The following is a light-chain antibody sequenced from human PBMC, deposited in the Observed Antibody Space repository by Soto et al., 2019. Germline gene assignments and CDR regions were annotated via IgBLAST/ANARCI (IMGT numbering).Light chain of an antibody. CDR3: QQYYSTPTWT. Sequence: DVGMSQSHASLAVALGERATVNCKWSQLVLYSSNNKNYLAWYQQKPGQPPKLLIYWASTRESGFPARFSGSGSGTDFTLTISSLQAEDVAVYYCQQYYSTPTWTFGQGTKVDIK. V-gene: IGKV4-1*01. CDR1: QLVLYSSNNKNY. J-gene: IGKJ1*01. CDR2: WAS.